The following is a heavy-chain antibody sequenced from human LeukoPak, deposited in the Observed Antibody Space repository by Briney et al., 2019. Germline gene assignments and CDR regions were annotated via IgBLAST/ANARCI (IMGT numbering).Heavy chain of an antibody. V-gene: IGHV1-18*01. CDR2: INTYNGNT. CDR1: GYTFSSYG. D-gene: IGHD2-2*01. J-gene: IGHJ6*02. Sequence: ASVKVSCKASGYTFSSYGISWVRQAPGQGLEWMGWINTYNGNTNYAQKLQDRVTMTTDTSTSTAYMELRSLRVDDTAVYYCARDRLGLSSPGYYYYGMDVWGRGTTVTVSS. CDR3: ARDRLGLSSPGYYYYGMDV.